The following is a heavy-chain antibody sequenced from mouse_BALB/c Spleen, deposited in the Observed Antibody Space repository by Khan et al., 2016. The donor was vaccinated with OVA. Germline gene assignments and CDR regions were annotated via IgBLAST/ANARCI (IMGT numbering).Heavy chain of an antibody. CDR1: GYTFTSYW. J-gene: IGHJ2*01. Sequence: VQLQESGAELAKPGASVKMSCKASGYTFTSYWMHWVKQRPGKGLEWIGYINPTSGYTDYNEKFKDKATLSADKSSSTAYMQLSSLTSEDTAVYYCTRERIDYWGQGTTLTVSS. CDR3: TRERIDY. CDR2: INPTSGYT. V-gene: IGHV1-7*01.